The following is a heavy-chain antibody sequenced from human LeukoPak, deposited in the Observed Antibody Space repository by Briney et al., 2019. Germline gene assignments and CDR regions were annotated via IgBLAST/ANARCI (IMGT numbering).Heavy chain of an antibody. CDR3: TRDRSRAEDD. D-gene: IGHD1-14*01. CDR1: GFTFSGHW. Sequence: PGGSLRLSCAASGFTFSGHWMSWVRQAPGKGLEWVANINQGGSDKYYVDSVKGRLTISRDNANNLLYLQMNSLRGEDTAMYYCTRDRSRAEDDWGQGTLVTVSS. V-gene: IGHV3-7*01. J-gene: IGHJ4*02. CDR2: INQGGSDK.